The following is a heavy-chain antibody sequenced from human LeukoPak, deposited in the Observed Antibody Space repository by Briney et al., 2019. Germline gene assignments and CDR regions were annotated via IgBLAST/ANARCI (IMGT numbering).Heavy chain of an antibody. V-gene: IGHV1-18*01. CDR1: GYTFTSFH. Sequence: GASVTVSCETSGYTFTSFHITWVRQAPGQGLELMGWINTYNGNTNYAQNLHDRVTMTTNTSTRTAYMELRSLRSDDTAVYYCARVYTRAYQTSAQLHYSFDFWGQGTLVTVSS. CDR3: ARVYTRAYQTSAQLHYSFDF. CDR2: INTYNGNT. D-gene: IGHD1-7*01. J-gene: IGHJ4*02.